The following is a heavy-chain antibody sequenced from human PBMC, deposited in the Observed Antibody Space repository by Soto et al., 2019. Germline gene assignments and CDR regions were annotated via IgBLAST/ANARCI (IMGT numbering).Heavy chain of an antibody. D-gene: IGHD3-16*01. Sequence: QLRLQEAGPGLVKPSETLSLTCTVSGGSISSSSYYWGWIRQPPGKGPEWIGAIYYNGNTYYNPSLKSRVTMSVDTSKTKFSLKLSSAPAADTAMYYCARQTGVFGHYFDYWGQGTLVTVSS. CDR2: IYYNGNT. CDR1: GGSISSSSYY. J-gene: IGHJ4*02. V-gene: IGHV4-39*01. CDR3: ARQTGVFGHYFDY.